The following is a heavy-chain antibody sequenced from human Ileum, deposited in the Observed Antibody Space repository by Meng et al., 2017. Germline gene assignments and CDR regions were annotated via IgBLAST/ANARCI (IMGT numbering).Heavy chain of an antibody. Sequence: GWCWGWLVQRWGSLRIACAAAGFSFIDLWMDWVGQAPGKGLEWVGNIKGDGSERTYVDSVKGRFTISRDNTKNSLSLQMNSLRVEDTAVYYCARSGPADDWGQGTLVTVSS. J-gene: IGHJ4*02. V-gene: IGHV3-7*01. CDR1: GFSFIDLW. CDR3: ARSGPADD. D-gene: IGHD1-26*01. CDR2: IKGDGSER.